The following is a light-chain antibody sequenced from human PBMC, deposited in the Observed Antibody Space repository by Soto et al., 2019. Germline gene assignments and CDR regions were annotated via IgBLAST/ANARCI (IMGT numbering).Light chain of an antibody. J-gene: IGLJ1*01. Sequence: QSALTQPPSASGSPGQSVTISCTGTSSGIGAYNYVSWYQQHPGKVPKLIIHEVTKRPSGVPDRFSASKSGNTASLTVSGLQAEDEADYYCSSHGGANNFYVFGTGTKVTVL. CDR3: SSHGGANNFYV. CDR2: EVT. V-gene: IGLV2-8*01. CDR1: SSGIGAYNY.